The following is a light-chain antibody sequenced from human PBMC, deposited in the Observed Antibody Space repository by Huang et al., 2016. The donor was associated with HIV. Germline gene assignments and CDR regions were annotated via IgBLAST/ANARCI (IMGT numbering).Light chain of an antibody. CDR3: QQYYNTRRT. J-gene: IGKJ1*01. V-gene: IGKV4-1*01. CDR1: QSVLYSSNNKNY. Sequence: DIVMTQSPDSLAVSLGERATINCKSSQSVLYSSNNKNYLAWYQQKPGQPPKLLIYWASNRESGVPDRFSGSGSGTDFTLTISSLQAEDVAVYYCQQYYNTRRTFGQGTKVEIK. CDR2: WAS.